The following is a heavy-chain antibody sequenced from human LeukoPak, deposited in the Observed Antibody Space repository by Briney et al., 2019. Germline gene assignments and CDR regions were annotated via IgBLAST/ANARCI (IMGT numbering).Heavy chain of an antibody. J-gene: IGHJ4*02. CDR3: AKDSGRVTMIVVDY. D-gene: IGHD3-22*01. Sequence: GGSLRLSCAASGFTFSSYGMHWVRQAPGKGLEWVAIISYDGSNKYYADSVKGRFTISRDNSKNTLYLQMNSLRAEDTAVYYCAKDSGRVTMIVVDYWGQGTLVTVSS. CDR1: GFTFSSYG. CDR2: ISYDGSNK. V-gene: IGHV3-30*18.